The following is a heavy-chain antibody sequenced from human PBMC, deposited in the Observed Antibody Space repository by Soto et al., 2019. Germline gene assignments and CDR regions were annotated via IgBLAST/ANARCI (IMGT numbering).Heavy chain of an antibody. V-gene: IGHV3-30*03. J-gene: IGHJ5*02. CDR2: ISYDGSNK. CDR3: ASGLLYSSSSDSGWFDP. Sequence: GGSLRLSCSASGFTFSSYGMHWVRQAPGKGLEWVAVISYDGSNKYYADSVKGRFTISRDNSKNTLYLQMNSLRAEDTAVYYCASGLLYSSSSDSGWFDPWGQGTLVTVSS. D-gene: IGHD6-6*01. CDR1: GFTFSSYG.